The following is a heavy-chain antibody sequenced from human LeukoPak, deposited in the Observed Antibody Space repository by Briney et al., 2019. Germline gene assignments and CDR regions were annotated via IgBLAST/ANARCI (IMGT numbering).Heavy chain of an antibody. J-gene: IGHJ4*02. CDR2: ISGSGGST. Sequence: GGSLRLSCAASGFTFSSYAMSWVRQAPGKGLEWVSAISGSGGSTYYADSVKGRFTISRDSSKNTLYLQMNSLRAEDTAVYYCAKDKGYCSSTSCYTIFDYWGQGTLVTVSS. CDR3: AKDKGYCSSTSCYTIFDY. CDR1: GFTFSSYA. V-gene: IGHV3-23*01. D-gene: IGHD2-2*02.